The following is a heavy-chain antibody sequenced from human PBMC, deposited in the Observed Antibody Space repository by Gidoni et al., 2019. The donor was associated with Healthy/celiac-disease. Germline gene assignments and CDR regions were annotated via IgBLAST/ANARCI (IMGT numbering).Heavy chain of an antibody. CDR3: AKSYYYDSSGYYYRGAFDI. D-gene: IGHD3-22*01. Sequence: EVQLVESGGGLVQPGRSLRLSCAASGFTFDDYAMHWVRPAPGKGLEWVSGISWNSGSIGYADSVKGRFTISRDNAKNSLYLQMNSLRAEDTALYYCAKSYYYDSSGYYYRGAFDIWGQGTMVTVSS. V-gene: IGHV3-9*01. CDR2: ISWNSGSI. J-gene: IGHJ3*02. CDR1: GFTFDDYA.